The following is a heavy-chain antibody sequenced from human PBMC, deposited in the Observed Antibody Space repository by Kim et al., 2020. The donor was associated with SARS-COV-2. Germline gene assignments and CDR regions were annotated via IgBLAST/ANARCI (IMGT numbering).Heavy chain of an antibody. CDR3: ARVFGYGSDAFDI. V-gene: IGHV4-59*13. Sequence: SETLSLTCTVSGGSISSYYWSWIRQPPGKGLEWIGYIYYSGSTNYNPSLKSRVTISVDTSKNQFSLKLSSVTAADTAVYYCARVFGYGSDAFDIWGQGTMVTVSS. CDR1: GGSISSYY. J-gene: IGHJ3*02. CDR2: IYYSGST. D-gene: IGHD3-10*01.